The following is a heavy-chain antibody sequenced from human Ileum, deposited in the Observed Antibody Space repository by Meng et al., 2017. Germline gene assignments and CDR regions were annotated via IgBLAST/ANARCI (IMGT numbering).Heavy chain of an antibody. CDR1: GASFSGYY. CDR2: IDHSGSA. J-gene: IGHJ4*02. V-gene: IGHV4-34*01. Sequence: GQLQQCGAGLLKPSETLSLTCAVYGASFSGYYWNWIRQPPGKGLEWIGDIDHSGSANYDPSLKSRVTMSADASKKQFSLKLSSVTAADTAVYYCARGRMGGSAWWGPGTLVTVSS. CDR3: ARGRMGGSAW. D-gene: IGHD1-26*01.